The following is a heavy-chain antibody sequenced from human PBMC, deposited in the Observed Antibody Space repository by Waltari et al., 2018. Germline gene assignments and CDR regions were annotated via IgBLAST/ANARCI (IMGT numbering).Heavy chain of an antibody. Sequence: EVQLVQSGAEVKKPGESLKISCKGSGYSFTSYWIGWVRQMPGKGLEWMGGLVPGKSESGSSPSFQGQFSISADKSISTAYLQWSSLKASDTAMYYCARRHCGGDCGFRFDPWGQGTLFTFSS. CDR3: ARRHCGGDCGFRFDP. D-gene: IGHD2-21*01. CDR2: LVPGKSES. V-gene: IGHV5-51*03. J-gene: IGHJ5*02. CDR1: GYSFTSYW.